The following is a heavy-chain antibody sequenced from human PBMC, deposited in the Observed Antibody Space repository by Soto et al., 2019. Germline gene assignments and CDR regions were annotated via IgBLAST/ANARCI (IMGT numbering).Heavy chain of an antibody. CDR3: AREGRPGGYDILTGYYGFNWFDP. D-gene: IGHD3-9*01. CDR1: GFTFSSYD. J-gene: IGHJ5*02. Sequence: EVQLVESGGGLVQPGGSLRLSCAASGFTFSSYDMHWVRQATGKGLEWVSAIGTAGDTYYPGSVKGRFTISRENAKNSLYLQMNSLRAEDTAVYYCAREGRPGGYDILTGYYGFNWFDPWGQGTLVTVSS. CDR2: IGTAGDT. V-gene: IGHV3-13*01.